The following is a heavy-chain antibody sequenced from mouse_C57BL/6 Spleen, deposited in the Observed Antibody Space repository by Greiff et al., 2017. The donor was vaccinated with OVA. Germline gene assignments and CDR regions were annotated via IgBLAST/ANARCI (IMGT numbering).Heavy chain of an antibody. J-gene: IGHJ3*01. CDR3: AREDYGSSSWFAY. V-gene: IGHV5-16*01. Sequence: EVMLVESEGGLVQPGSSMKLSCTASGFTFSDYYMAWVRQVPEKGLEWVANINYDGSSTYYLDSLKSRFIISRDNAKNILYLQMSSLKSEDTATYYCAREDYGSSSWFAYWGQGTLVTVSA. D-gene: IGHD1-1*01. CDR1: GFTFSDYY. CDR2: INYDGSST.